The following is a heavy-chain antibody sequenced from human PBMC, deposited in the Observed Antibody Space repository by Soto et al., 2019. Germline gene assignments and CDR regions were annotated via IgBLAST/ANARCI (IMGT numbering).Heavy chain of an antibody. CDR1: GYSFTSYW. J-gene: IGHJ6*02. CDR3: ASERIVVVPAASKNYYYYYGMDV. V-gene: IGHV5-10-1*01. Sequence: GESLKISCKGSGYSFTSYWISWVRQMPGKGLEWMGRIDPSDSYTNYSPSFQGHVTISADKSISTAYLQWSSLKASDTAMYYCASERIVVVPAASKNYYYYYGMDVWGQGNTVTVSS. D-gene: IGHD2-2*01. CDR2: IDPSDSYT.